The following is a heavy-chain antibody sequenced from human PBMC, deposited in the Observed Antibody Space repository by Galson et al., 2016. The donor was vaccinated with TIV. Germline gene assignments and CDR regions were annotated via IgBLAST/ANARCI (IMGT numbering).Heavy chain of an antibody. V-gene: IGHV1-69*05. CDR1: GGTFSSYA. Sequence: SVKVSCKASGGTFSSYAVSWVRRAPGQGLEWVGGIIPIFGTSNYAQRFQGRVTITTDESTADSTSTAYMELSSLRSEDTAVYYCAKSIGGYSFGYFHYWGQGTLVTVSS. CDR3: AKSIGGYSFGYFHY. J-gene: IGHJ4*02. CDR2: IIPIFGTS. D-gene: IGHD5-18*01.